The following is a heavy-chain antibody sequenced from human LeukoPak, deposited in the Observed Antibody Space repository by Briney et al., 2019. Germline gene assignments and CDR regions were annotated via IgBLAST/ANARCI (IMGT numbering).Heavy chain of an antibody. CDR3: ARDQDILGGSLLGVAFDI. V-gene: IGHV4-59*12. CDR1: GGSISSYS. CDR2: VYYSGST. J-gene: IGHJ3*02. D-gene: IGHD2-15*01. Sequence: PSETLSLTCTVSGGSISSYSWSWIRQPPGKGLEWIGYVYYSGSTNYNPSLKSRVTISVDTSKNQFSLKLSSVTAADTAVYYCARDQDILGGSLLGVAFDIWGQGTMVTVSS.